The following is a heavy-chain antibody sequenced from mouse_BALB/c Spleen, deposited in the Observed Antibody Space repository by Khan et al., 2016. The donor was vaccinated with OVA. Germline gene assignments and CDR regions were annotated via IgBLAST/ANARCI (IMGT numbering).Heavy chain of an antibody. CDR2: ISSGSNNI. J-gene: IGHJ3*01. V-gene: IGHV5-17*02. CDR3: TRRHNTYAWFAY. D-gene: IGHD1-1*01. CDR1: VFTFSNFG. Sequence: EVELVESGGGLVQPGGSRKLSCAASVFTFSNFGMHWVRQAPEKGLEWVAYISSGSNNIYYADSVKGRFTISRDNPENALFLQMTSLRSEDTAIYYCTRRHNTYAWFAYWGQGTLVTVSA.